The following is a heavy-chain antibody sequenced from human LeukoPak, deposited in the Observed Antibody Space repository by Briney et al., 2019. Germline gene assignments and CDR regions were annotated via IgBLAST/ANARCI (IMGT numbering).Heavy chain of an antibody. CDR2: INPNSGGT. CDR1: GYTFTGYY. D-gene: IGHD6-19*01. Sequence: ASVKVSCKASGYTFTGYYLHWVRQAPGQGLEWMGCINPNSGGTNYAQKFQGRVTVTRDTSISTAYMELSRLNSDDTAVYYCARVSVAGTPDRDYFDYWGQGTLVTVSS. V-gene: IGHV1-2*02. CDR3: ARVSVAGTPDRDYFDY. J-gene: IGHJ4*02.